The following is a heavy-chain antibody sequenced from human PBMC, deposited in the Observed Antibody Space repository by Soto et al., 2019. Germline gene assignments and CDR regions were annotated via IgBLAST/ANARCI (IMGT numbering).Heavy chain of an antibody. CDR2: VSGYNRNT. D-gene: IGHD1-26*01. V-gene: IGHV1-18*01. CDR1: GYTFRNYG. CDR3: ARERQWDPLPY. Sequence: VQLVQSGAEVKKPGASVKVSCEAYGYTFRNYGSTWVRQAPGQGLEWIGWVSGYNRNTNYAQKFEDRVTMTTDTSTSIAYLELRRLRIDDTAVYYCARERQWDPLPYWGPGTLLVVS. J-gene: IGHJ4*02.